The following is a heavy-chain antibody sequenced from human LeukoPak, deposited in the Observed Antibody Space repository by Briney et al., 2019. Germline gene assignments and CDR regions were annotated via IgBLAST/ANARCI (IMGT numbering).Heavy chain of an antibody. V-gene: IGHV3-21*01. CDR1: GFTFSSYS. CDR2: ISSSSSYI. Sequence: GGSLRLSCAASGFTFSSYSMNWVRQAPGQGLEWVSSISSSSSYIYYADSVKGRFTISRDNAKNSLYLQMNSLRAEDTAVYYCARNYGGGIYGDYWGQGTLVTVSS. J-gene: IGHJ4*02. D-gene: IGHD3-10*01. CDR3: ARNYGGGIYGDY.